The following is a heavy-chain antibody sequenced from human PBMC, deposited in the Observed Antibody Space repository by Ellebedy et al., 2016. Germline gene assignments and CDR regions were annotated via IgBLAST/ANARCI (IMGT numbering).Heavy chain of an antibody. J-gene: IGHJ6*03. CDR2: IYPGDSDT. V-gene: IGHV5-51*01. Sequence: GESLKISXKGSGYSFTSYWIGWVRQMPGKGLEWMGIIYPGDSDTRYSPSFQGQVTISADKSINTAYLQWSSLQASDTAMYYCVRSGYGYYYYMAVWGEGTTVTVSS. D-gene: IGHD3-3*01. CDR1: GYSFTSYW. CDR3: VRSGYGYYYYMAV.